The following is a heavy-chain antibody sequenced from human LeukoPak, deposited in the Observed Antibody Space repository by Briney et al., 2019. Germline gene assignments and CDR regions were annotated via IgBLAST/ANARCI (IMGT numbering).Heavy chain of an antibody. Sequence: SETLSLTRAVSGGSPRTGGYSWSWLRQPPGRGLEWIGLVDYSGSTYYNPSLKRRVTISVDTSKNQFSLKLSSVTAADTALYYCAIRFGRLEAGGTPFASWGQGTLVTVSS. CDR3: AIRFGRLEAGGTPFAS. CDR1: GGSPRTGGYS. CDR2: VDYSGST. J-gene: IGHJ4*02. D-gene: IGHD6-13*01. V-gene: IGHV4-30-4*07.